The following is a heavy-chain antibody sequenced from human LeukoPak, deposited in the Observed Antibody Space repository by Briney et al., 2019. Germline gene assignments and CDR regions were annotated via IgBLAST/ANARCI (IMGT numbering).Heavy chain of an antibody. V-gene: IGHV3-53*01. J-gene: IGHJ4*02. D-gene: IGHD6-13*01. CDR1: GFTFSRSA. Sequence: PGRSLRLSCAASGFTFSRSAMHWVRQAPGKGLEWVSVIYSGGSTYYADSVKGRFTISRDNSKNTLYLQMNSLRAEDTAVYYCARALYSSSWDAFDYWGQGTLVTVSS. CDR2: IYSGGST. CDR3: ARALYSSSWDAFDY.